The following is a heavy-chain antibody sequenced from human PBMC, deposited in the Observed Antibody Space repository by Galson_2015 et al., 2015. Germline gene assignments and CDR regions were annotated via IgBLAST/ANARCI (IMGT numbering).Heavy chain of an antibody. CDR2: ISAYNGNT. V-gene: IGHV1-18*01. CDR3: ARGDIVGATRTGNYYYGMDV. J-gene: IGHJ6*02. CDR1: GYTFNSYG. Sequence: SVKVSCKASGYTFNSYGISWVRQAPGQGLEWMGWISAYNGNTNYAQRLQSRVTMTTDTSTSTAYMELRSLRSDDTAVYYCARGDIVGATRTGNYYYGMDVSGHGTTVTVSS. D-gene: IGHD1-26*01.